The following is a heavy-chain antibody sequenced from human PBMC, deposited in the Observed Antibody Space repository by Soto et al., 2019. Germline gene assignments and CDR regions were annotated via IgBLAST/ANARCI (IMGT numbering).Heavy chain of an antibody. CDR1: GGTFSSYA. CDR3: ARVTLAARTPSFFDY. CDR2: IIPIFGTA. D-gene: IGHD6-6*01. Sequence: SVKVSCKASGGTFSSYAISWVRQAPGQGLEWMGGIIPIFGTANYAQKFQGRVTITADESTSTAYMELSSLRSEDTAVYYCARVTLAARTPSFFDYWGQGTLVTVSS. J-gene: IGHJ4*02. V-gene: IGHV1-69*13.